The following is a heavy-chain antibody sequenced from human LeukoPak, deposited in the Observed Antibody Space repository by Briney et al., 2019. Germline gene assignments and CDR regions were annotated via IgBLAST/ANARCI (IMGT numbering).Heavy chain of an antibody. CDR2: IYHSGST. CDR3: ARDSYIYDSSGFLVDY. V-gene: IGHV4-38-2*02. D-gene: IGHD3-22*01. J-gene: IGHJ3*01. CDR1: GYSISSGYY. Sequence: SETLSLTYTVSGYSISSGYYWGWIRQPPGKGLEWIGIIYHSGSTYYNPSLKSRVTISLDTSKNQFSLKLSSVTAADTAVYYCARDSYIYDSSGFLVDYWGQGTMVTVSS.